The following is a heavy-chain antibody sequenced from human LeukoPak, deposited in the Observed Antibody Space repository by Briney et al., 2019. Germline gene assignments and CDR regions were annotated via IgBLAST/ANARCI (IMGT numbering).Heavy chain of an antibody. V-gene: IGHV4-39*07. CDR1: GCSISSISYY. Sequence: PSETLSLTCTVSGCSISSISYYWGWIRQAPGKGLEWIGSIYYSGRTYLNPSLKSRVTIPVDTSKNQVSLKLNSVAAADTGVYYCARQFTSTSFHFDYWGQGTLVTVSS. D-gene: IGHD2-2*01. J-gene: IGHJ4*02. CDR3: ARQFTSTSFHFDY. CDR2: IYYSGRT.